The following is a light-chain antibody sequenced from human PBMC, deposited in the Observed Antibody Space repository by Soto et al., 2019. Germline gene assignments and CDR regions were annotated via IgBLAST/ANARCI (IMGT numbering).Light chain of an antibody. CDR1: QSVGSNY. J-gene: IGKJ1*01. V-gene: IGKV3-20*01. Sequence: EIVMTQSPGTLSLSPGERATLSCRASQSVGSNYLAWYQQKPGQAPRLLIYGSSSRATGIPDRFSGSGSGTDFTLTISRLEPEDFAVYSCQQYGSSLRTFGQGTKVEVK. CDR3: QQYGSSLRT. CDR2: GSS.